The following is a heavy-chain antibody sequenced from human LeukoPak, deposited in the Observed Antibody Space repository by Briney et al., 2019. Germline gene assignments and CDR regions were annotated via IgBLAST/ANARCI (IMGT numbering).Heavy chain of an antibody. V-gene: IGHV3-48*02. Sequence: PGGSLRLSCAASGFTLTGYSMNWVRQAPGKGLEWVSYINSSSRTIYYADSVKGRFTILRDNAKNSLYLQMNSLREEDTAVYYCARPHQDYVWGSPDCWGQGTLVTVSS. CDR2: INSSSRTI. CDR3: ARPHQDYVWGSPDC. J-gene: IGHJ4*02. CDR1: GFTLTGYS. D-gene: IGHD3-16*01.